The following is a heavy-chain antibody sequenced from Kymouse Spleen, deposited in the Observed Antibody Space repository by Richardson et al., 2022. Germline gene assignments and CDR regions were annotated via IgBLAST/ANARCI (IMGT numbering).Heavy chain of an antibody. V-gene: IGHV3-20*d01. D-gene: IGHD1-26*01. Sequence: EVQLVESGGGVVRPGGSLRLSCAASGFTFDDYGMSWVRQAPGKGLEWVSGINWNGGSTGYADSVKGRFTISRDNAKNSLYLQMNSLRAEDTALYYCAREGMGATTPYYYYYGMDVWGQGTTVTVSS. CDR2: INWNGGST. CDR3: AREGMGATTPYYYYYGMDV. J-gene: IGHJ6*02. CDR1: GFTFDDYG.